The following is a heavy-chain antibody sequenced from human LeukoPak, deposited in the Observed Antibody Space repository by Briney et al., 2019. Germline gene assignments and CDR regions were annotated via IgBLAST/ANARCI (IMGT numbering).Heavy chain of an antibody. CDR3: ARGVGFVKIDY. D-gene: IGHD3-10*01. J-gene: IGHJ4*02. CDR1: GGSFSGYF. CDR2: INHSGIT. Sequence: SETLSLTCAVYGGSFSGYFWSWIRQPPGKGLEWIGEINHSGITNYNPSLKSRVTISVDTSKNQFSLKLSPVTAADTAVYYCARGVGFVKIDYWGQGTLVTVSS. V-gene: IGHV4-34*01.